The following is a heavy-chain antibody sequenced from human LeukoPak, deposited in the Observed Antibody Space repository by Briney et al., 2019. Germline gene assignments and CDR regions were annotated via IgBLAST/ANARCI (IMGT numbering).Heavy chain of an antibody. Sequence: SQTLSLTCAVSGGSISSGSFYWGWLRQPAGKTLEWIGRVFSSGTTTYNPSLKSRVSMSLDTAKNQFSLRLTSVTAADTAVYFCARERLDLMVRFDPWGQGTLVTVSS. CDR3: ARERLDLMVRFDP. CDR2: VFSSGTT. D-gene: IGHD2-8*01. CDR1: GGSISSGSFY. J-gene: IGHJ5*02. V-gene: IGHV4-61*02.